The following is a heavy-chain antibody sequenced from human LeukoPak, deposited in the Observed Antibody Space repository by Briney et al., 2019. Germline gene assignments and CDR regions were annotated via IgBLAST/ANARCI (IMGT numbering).Heavy chain of an antibody. CDR2: IYYKGST. CDR3: ARGDLAIVATIPVD. Sequence: SETLSLTCSVSGGSISTYYWSWIRQPPGKGLEWIGYIYYKGSTYYNPSLKSRVTISVDPSRNQFSLKLTSVTAADTAVYYCARGDLAIVATIPVDWGQGTLVTVSS. CDR1: GGSISTYY. V-gene: IGHV4-59*01. J-gene: IGHJ4*02. D-gene: IGHD5-12*01.